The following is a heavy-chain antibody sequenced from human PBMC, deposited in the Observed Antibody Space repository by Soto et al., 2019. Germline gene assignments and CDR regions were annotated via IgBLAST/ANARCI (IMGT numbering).Heavy chain of an antibody. CDR1: GGSISSSSYF. V-gene: IGHV4-39*01. D-gene: IGHD3-9*01. J-gene: IGHJ5*02. CDR3: ARHQYDILTAYYLNWFDP. CDR2: IYYSGST. Sequence: PSETLSLTCTVSGGSISSSSYFWGWIRQPPGKGLEWIGSIYYSGSTYYNPSLKSRVTVSVDTSKNQFSLKLSSVTAADTAVYYCARHQYDILTAYYLNWFDPRGHAPPVTVSS.